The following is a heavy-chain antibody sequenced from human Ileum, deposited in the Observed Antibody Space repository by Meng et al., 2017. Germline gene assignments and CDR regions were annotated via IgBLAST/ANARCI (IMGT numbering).Heavy chain of an antibody. CDR2: TYYRSKWYS. Sequence: LVKPLPAFSLTGAVSGGRVSSNIAAWNWIRQSPLRGLEWLGRTYYRSKWYSEYAVSVKSRISITPDTSKNQFSLQMNSVTPEDTAVYYCASGSGSLDYWGPGTLVTVSS. V-gene: IGHV6-1*01. CDR3: ASGSGSLDY. D-gene: IGHD3-3*01. J-gene: IGHJ4*02. CDR1: GGRVSSNIAA.